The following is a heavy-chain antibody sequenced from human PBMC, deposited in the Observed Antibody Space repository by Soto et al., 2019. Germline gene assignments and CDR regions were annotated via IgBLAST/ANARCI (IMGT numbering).Heavy chain of an antibody. CDR3: ARGPPGITMVRADFDY. CDR1: GGTFSSYA. D-gene: IGHD3-10*01. V-gene: IGHV1-69*01. J-gene: IGHJ4*02. CDR2: IIPIFGTA. Sequence: QVQLVQSGAEVRKPGSSVKVSCKASGGTFSSYAISWVRQAPGQGLEWMGGIIPIFGTANYAQKFQGRVTITADESTSTAYMELSSLRSEDTAVYYCARGPPGITMVRADFDYWGQGTLVTVSS.